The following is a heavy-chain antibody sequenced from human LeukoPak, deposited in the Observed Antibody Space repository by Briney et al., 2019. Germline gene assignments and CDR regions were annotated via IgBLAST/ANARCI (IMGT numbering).Heavy chain of an antibody. CDR2: FDPEDGET. J-gene: IGHJ4*02. CDR3: ATDIAVAGVRGEFDY. Sequence: GASVKVSCTVSGYTLTELSMHWVRQAPGKGLEWMGGFDPEDGETIYAQKFQGRVTMTEDTSTDTAYMELSSLRSEDTAVYYCATDIAVAGVRGEFDYWGQGTLVTVSS. CDR1: GYTLTELS. V-gene: IGHV1-24*01. D-gene: IGHD6-19*01.